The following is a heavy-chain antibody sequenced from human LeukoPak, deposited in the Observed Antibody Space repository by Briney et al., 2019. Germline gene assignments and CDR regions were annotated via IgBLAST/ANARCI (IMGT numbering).Heavy chain of an antibody. V-gene: IGHV3-23*01. CDR2: ISGSGGST. CDR3: AKLLGDYVWGSYPADY. J-gene: IGHJ4*02. CDR1: GFTFSSYA. Sequence: GGSLRLSCAASGFTFSSYAMSWVRQAPGKGLEWVSAISGSGGSTYYADTVKGRFTISRHNSKNTLYLQMNSLRAEDKAVYYCAKLLGDYVWGSYPADYWGQGTLVTVSS. D-gene: IGHD3-16*01.